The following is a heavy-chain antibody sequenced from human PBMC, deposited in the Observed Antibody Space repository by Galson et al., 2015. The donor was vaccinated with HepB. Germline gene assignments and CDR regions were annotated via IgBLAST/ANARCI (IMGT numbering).Heavy chain of an antibody. J-gene: IGHJ4*02. Sequence: SLRLSCAASGFTFSSYSMNWVRQAPGKGLEWVSSISSSSSYIYYADSVKGRFTISRDNAKNSLYLQMNSLRAEDTAVYYCARDPWEGCSSTSCPSDYWGQGTLVTVSS. V-gene: IGHV3-21*01. CDR2: ISSSSSYI. CDR1: GFTFSSYS. CDR3: ARDPWEGCSSTSCPSDY. D-gene: IGHD2-2*01.